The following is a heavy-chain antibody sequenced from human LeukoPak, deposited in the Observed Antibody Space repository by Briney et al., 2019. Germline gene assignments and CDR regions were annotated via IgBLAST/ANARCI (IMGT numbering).Heavy chain of an antibody. CDR3: ARSGYSSGPDY. V-gene: IGHV4-34*01. Sequence: SSETLSLTCAFYGGSLSGYYWTWIRQSPGKGLEWIGDINESGSTTYNPSLKSRVTMFVDTSKNQFSLKLSSVTAADTAVYYCARSGYSSGPDYWGQGTLVTVSS. D-gene: IGHD6-19*01. J-gene: IGHJ4*02. CDR2: INESGST. CDR1: GGSLSGYY.